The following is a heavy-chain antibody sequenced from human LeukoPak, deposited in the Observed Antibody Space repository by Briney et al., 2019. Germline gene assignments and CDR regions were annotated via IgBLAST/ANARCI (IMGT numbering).Heavy chain of an antibody. Sequence: SDTLSLTCTVSGGSINRYYWSWIRQPPGRGLEWIGYIYTRGSTNSNPSLKSRVTISVDTSKNQFSLKLSAVTAADTAVYYCARHRDRSDYDAFDIWGQGTMVTVSS. CDR2: IYTRGST. CDR3: ARHRDRSDYDAFDI. CDR1: GGSINRYY. V-gene: IGHV4-4*09. D-gene: IGHD4-17*01. J-gene: IGHJ3*02.